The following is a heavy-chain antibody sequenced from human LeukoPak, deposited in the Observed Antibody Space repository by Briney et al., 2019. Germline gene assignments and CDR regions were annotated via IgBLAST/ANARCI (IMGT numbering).Heavy chain of an antibody. D-gene: IGHD3-10*01. CDR1: VYTFTSYD. Sequence: GASVNVSCKPSVYTFTSYDINWVRQATGQGLEWMGWMNPNSGNTGYAQKFQGRVTMTRNTSISTAYMELSSLRSEDTAVYYCARPTRLWFGELSFTYWGQGTLVTVSS. V-gene: IGHV1-8*01. J-gene: IGHJ4*02. CDR2: MNPNSGNT. CDR3: ARPTRLWFGELSFTY.